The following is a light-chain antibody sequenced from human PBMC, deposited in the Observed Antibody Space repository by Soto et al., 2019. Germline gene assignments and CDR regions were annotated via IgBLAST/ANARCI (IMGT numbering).Light chain of an antibody. CDR1: SSGVGGYNY. J-gene: IGLJ2*01. Sequence: QSVLTQPASVSGSPGQSITISCTGTSSGVGGYNYVSWYQQHPGKAPKLMIYDVSNRPSGVSNRFSGSKSGNTASLTISGLEADDEADYYCSSYTSSSTRVFGGGTQLTVL. CDR2: DVS. V-gene: IGLV2-14*01. CDR3: SSYTSSSTRV.